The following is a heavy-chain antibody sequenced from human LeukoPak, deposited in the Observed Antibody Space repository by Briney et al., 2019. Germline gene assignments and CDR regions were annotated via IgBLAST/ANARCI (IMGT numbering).Heavy chain of an antibody. J-gene: IGHJ4*02. CDR1: GFTFGKCW. CDR2: IKLDGSEK. V-gene: IGHV3-7*03. Sequence: GGSLRLSCVASGFTFGKCWMSWVRQAPGKGLEWVANIKLDGSEKNYVDSVKGRFTISRDNTKNSLYLQMNSLRAEDTAVFYCARDQYDTWSRRGNFDSWGQGTLVIVSS. CDR3: ARDQYDTWSRRGNFDS. D-gene: IGHD3/OR15-3a*01.